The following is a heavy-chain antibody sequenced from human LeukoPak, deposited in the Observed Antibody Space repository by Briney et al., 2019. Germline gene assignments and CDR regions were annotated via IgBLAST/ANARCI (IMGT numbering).Heavy chain of an antibody. J-gene: IGHJ6*03. CDR1: GGSISSGGYY. D-gene: IGHD3-22*01. Sequence: SETLSLTCTVSGGSISSGGYYWRWLRQHPGKGLEWIGYIYYSGSTYYNPSLKSRVTISVDTSKNQFSLKLSSVTAADTAVYYCARYRESSGRYYYYYYYMDVWGKGTTVTVSS. CDR3: ARYRESSGRYYYYYYYMDV. CDR2: IYYSGST. V-gene: IGHV4-31*03.